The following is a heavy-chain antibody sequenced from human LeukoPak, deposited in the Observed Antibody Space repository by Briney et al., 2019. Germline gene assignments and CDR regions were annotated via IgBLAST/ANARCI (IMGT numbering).Heavy chain of an antibody. Sequence: KPSDTQSLTCSVSCRSIGRSSNDWAWIRQPPGRGLEFFGSIYYSGSTYYNPSLKSRLTIAADTSKNQFSLRLSSVTVADTDVYYCARAAGYCSGGTWVDSWGQGTLITVSS. J-gene: IGHJ5*01. CDR2: IYYSGST. CDR1: CRSIGRSSND. V-gene: IGHV4-39*01. CDR3: ARAAGYCSGGTWVDS. D-gene: IGHD2-15*01.